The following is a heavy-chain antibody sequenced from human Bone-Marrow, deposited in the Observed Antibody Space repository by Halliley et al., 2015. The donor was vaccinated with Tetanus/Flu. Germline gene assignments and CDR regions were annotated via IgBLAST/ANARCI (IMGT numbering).Heavy chain of an antibody. J-gene: IGHJ6*02. CDR2: IDPRDSDT. CDR1: GYSFISFW. D-gene: IGHD3-10*01. V-gene: IGHV5-51*01. CDR3: AKFADPGIETYGMDV. Sequence: QLVQSGAEVKKPGESLKISCKGSGYSFISFWIAWVRQMPGKGLECLGIIDPRDSDTTYSPSFQGQVTISVDKSTSTAYLQWSSLKASDTAMYYCAKFADPGIETYGMDVWGQGTTVTVSS.